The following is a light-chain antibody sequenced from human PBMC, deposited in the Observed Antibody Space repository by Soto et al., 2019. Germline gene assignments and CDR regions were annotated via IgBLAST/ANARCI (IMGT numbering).Light chain of an antibody. J-gene: IGKJ2*01. Sequence: DIQMTQSPSSVSASVGDRVTITCRASQGIDSWLAWYQQKPAKAPRLLIYATSNLQSGVPSRISGSGSGTEFTLTISSVQPEDFATYFCQQSYSAQYTFGQGTKLEIK. CDR3: QQSYSAQYT. V-gene: IGKV1-12*01. CDR1: QGIDSW. CDR2: ATS.